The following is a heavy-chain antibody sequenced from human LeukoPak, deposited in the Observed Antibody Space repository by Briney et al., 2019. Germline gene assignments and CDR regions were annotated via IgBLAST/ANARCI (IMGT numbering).Heavy chain of an antibody. D-gene: IGHD6-19*01. CDR3: ALSQYSSGWYFDY. Sequence: PGGSLRLSCAASGFTFSSYEMNWVRQAPGKGLEWVSYISNTGTSVFYADSVEGRFTISRDNAKNSLYLQMNSLRAEDTAVYYCALSQYSSGWYFDYWGQGTLVTVSS. V-gene: IGHV3-48*03. CDR1: GFTFSSYE. J-gene: IGHJ4*02. CDR2: ISNTGTSV.